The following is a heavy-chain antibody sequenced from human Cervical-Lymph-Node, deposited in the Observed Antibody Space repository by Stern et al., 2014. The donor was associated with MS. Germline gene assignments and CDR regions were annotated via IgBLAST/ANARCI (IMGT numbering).Heavy chain of an antibody. D-gene: IGHD3-9*01. CDR2: MNPNSGKT. J-gene: IGHJ3*02. V-gene: IGHV1-8*01. Sequence: VQLEESGAEVKKPGASVKVSCKASGYTFTSYDINWVRQATGQGLEWMGWMNPNSGKTGYAQKFQGRVTMTRNTSISTAYMELSSLRSEDTAVYYCATSHYDILTGYHDAFDIWGQGTMVTVSS. CDR1: GYTFTSYD. CDR3: ATSHYDILTGYHDAFDI.